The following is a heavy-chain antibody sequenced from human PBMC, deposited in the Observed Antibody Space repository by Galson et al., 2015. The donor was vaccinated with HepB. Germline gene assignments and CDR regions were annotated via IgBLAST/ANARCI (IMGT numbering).Heavy chain of an antibody. CDR2: ISGSGGST. D-gene: IGHD3-9*01. CDR3: VCHYDILTGYYSASGY. V-gene: IGHV3-23*01. CDR1: GFTFSSYA. Sequence: SLRLSCAASGFTFSSYAMSWVRQAPGRGLEWVSAISGSGGSTYYAGSVKGRFTISRDNSKNTLYLQMNSLRAEDTAVYYCVCHYDILTGYYSASGYWGQGTLVTVSS. J-gene: IGHJ4*02.